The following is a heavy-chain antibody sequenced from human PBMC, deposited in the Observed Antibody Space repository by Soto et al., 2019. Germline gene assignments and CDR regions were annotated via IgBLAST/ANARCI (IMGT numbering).Heavy chain of an antibody. V-gene: IGHV4-4*07. J-gene: IGHJ4*02. Sequence: QVQLQESGPGLVKPSETLTLICNVSGDSMSGYYGSWVRQPAGQGLEWIGRVYSSGVANYNPSLASRVTMSIDTSKNQCSLSLRSVTAADTAVYFSARLGSGSSLVYWGQGNPGHRLF. CDR1: GDSMSGYY. CDR3: ARLGSGSSLVY. D-gene: IGHD6-6*01. CDR2: VYSSGVA.